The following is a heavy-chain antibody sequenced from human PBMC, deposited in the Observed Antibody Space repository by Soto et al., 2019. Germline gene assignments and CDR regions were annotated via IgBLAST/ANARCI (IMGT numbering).Heavy chain of an antibody. CDR1: GFTFSGHW. J-gene: IGHJ3*02. CDR3: AREAGYCSRTSCYRRAFDT. D-gene: IGHD2-2*01. CDR2: INTDGGSS. Sequence: EVQLVESGGDLVQPGGSLRLSCAASGFTFSGHWMHWVRQVPGKGLEWVSRINTDGGSSAYADSVKGRFTISRDNAKNTLDRKMNGRRAEDTAVYYCAREAGYCSRTSCYRRAFDTWGQGTTVTVSS. V-gene: IGHV3-74*03.